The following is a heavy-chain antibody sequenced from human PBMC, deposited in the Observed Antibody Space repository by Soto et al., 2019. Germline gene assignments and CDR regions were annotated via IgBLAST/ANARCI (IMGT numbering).Heavy chain of an antibody. CDR2: INTYNGNT. CDR1: GYTFTRYG. D-gene: IGHD3-16*01. CDR3: AMVDVYVTPSPQDV. Sequence: QVQLVQSGAEVKNPGASVKVSCKASGYTFTRYGIGWARQAPGQGLEWMGWINTYNGNTNYAQNVQGRVTLTTDTSTSTAQMELRSRRSNDTAIYYCAMVDVYVTPSPQDVWGQGTTVSVSS. J-gene: IGHJ6*02. V-gene: IGHV1-18*01.